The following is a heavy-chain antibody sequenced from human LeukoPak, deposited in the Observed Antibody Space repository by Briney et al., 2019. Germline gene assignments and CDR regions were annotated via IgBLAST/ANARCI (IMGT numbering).Heavy chain of an antibody. CDR3: ARGGGDGSGSYYNWWPYYYYGMDV. D-gene: IGHD3-10*01. CDR1: GYAFTGYY. J-gene: IGHJ6*02. Sequence: ASVNVSCTASGYAFTGYYMHWVRQAPGQGLEWMGWINPNSGGTNYAQKFQGWVTMTRDTSISTAYMELSRLRSDDTAVYYCARGGGDGSGSYYNWWPYYYYGMDVWGQGTTVTVSS. V-gene: IGHV1-2*04. CDR2: INPNSGGT.